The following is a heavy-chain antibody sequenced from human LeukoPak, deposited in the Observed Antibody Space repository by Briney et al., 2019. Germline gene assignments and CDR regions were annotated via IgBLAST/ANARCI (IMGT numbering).Heavy chain of an antibody. J-gene: IGHJ5*02. CDR1: GYTFTSYI. D-gene: IGHD3-9*01. Sequence: ASVKVSCKASGYTFTSYIISWVRQAPGQGLEWMGCISTYNGDTNYAQKLQGRVTMTTDTSRNTAYMDLRSLRSDDTAVYYCARVANHDILTGYTNWFDPWGQGTLVTVSS. CDR3: ARVANHDILTGYTNWFDP. CDR2: ISTYNGDT. V-gene: IGHV1-18*01.